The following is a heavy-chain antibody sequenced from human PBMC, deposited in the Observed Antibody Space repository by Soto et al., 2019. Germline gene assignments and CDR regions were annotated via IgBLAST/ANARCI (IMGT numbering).Heavy chain of an antibody. J-gene: IGHJ4*01. V-gene: IGHV4-59*11. CDR2: IYYSGST. Sequence: SETPSLTRTVSGGCISSHYRTWIRQPPGKGLEWIGYIYYSGSTNYNPSLKSRVTISVDTSKNQFSLKLSSVTAADTAVYYCASSSWRIAALSDYWGQEPSSPAPQ. CDR1: GGCISSHY. CDR3: ASSSWRIAALSDY. D-gene: IGHD6-6*01.